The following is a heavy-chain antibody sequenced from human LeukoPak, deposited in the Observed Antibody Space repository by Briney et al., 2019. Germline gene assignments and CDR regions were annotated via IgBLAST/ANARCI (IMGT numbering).Heavy chain of an antibody. CDR2: ISSSRSYI. CDR1: GFTFSRDS. Sequence: GGSLRLSCAASGFTFSRDSMNWVRQAPGKGLEWVSSISSSRSYIYYADSVRGRFTISRGNAKNSLYLQMNSLRAEDTAVYYCAPWDDILTGYRFDPWGQGTLVTVSS. CDR3: APWDDILTGYRFDP. J-gene: IGHJ5*02. V-gene: IGHV3-21*01. D-gene: IGHD3-9*01.